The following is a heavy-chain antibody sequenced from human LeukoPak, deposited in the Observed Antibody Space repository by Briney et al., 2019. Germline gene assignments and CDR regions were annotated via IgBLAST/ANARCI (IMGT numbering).Heavy chain of an antibody. V-gene: IGHV4-34*01. Sequence: PSETLSLTCAVYGGSFSGYYWSWIRQPPGKGLEWIGEINHSGSTNYNPSLKSRVTISVDKSKNQFSLKLSSVTAADTAVYYCARFQDIVVVPAAVQAAAFDYWGQGTLVTVSS. D-gene: IGHD2-2*02. CDR1: GGSFSGYY. J-gene: IGHJ4*02. CDR3: ARFQDIVVVPAAVQAAAFDY. CDR2: INHSGST.